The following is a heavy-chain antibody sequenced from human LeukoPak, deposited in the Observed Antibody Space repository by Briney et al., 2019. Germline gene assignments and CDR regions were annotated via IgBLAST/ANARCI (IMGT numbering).Heavy chain of an antibody. CDR3: ARDSGSYPHWFAP. D-gene: IGHD1-26*01. J-gene: IGHJ5*02. V-gene: IGHV4-59*01. CDR1: GGSISSYY. Sequence: SETLSLTCTVSGGSISSYYWNWIRQPPGKGLEWFGYIFYSGITNYNPSLKSRVTISVDTSKKQFSLKLTSVTAADTAVYYCARDSGSYPHWFAPWGQGTLVTVSS. CDR2: IFYSGIT.